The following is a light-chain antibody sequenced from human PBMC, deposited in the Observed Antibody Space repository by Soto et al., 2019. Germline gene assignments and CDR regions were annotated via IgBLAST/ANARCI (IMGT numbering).Light chain of an antibody. CDR3: CSYTSSSIRV. V-gene: IGLV2-18*02. J-gene: IGLJ3*02. CDR2: EVR. CDR1: STDFVSYNR. Sequence: QSALTQPPSVSGSPGQSVTISCTGTSTDFVSYNRVSWYQQPPGTAPKLMIYEVRNRPSGVSNRLSGSKSGNTASLTISGLQADDEADYYCCSYTSSSIRVFGGGTQLTVL.